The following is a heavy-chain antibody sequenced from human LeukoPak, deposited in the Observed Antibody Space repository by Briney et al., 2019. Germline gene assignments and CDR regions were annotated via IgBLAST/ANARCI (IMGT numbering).Heavy chain of an antibody. J-gene: IGHJ5*02. Sequence: GGSLRLSCAASGFTFSSYAISWVRQAPGKGLEWVSAISGSGGSTYYADSVKGRFTISRDNSKNTLYLQMNSLRAEDTAVYYCAKASTYYYDSSGLPFDPWGQGTLVTVSS. D-gene: IGHD3-22*01. CDR2: ISGSGGST. CDR1: GFTFSSYA. CDR3: AKASTYYYDSSGLPFDP. V-gene: IGHV3-23*01.